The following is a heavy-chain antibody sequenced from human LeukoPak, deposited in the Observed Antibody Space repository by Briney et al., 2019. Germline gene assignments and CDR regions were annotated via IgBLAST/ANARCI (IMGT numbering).Heavy chain of an antibody. CDR3: VKGRDGYDS. Sequence: SETLSLTCAVYGGSFSGFYWSWIRQPPGKGLEWIGEINHSGSTNYNPSLRSRVTISVDTSNNQFSLKLTSVTAADTAFYYCVKGRDGYDSWGQGTLVTVSS. D-gene: IGHD5-24*01. CDR1: GGSFSGFY. CDR2: INHSGST. V-gene: IGHV4-34*01. J-gene: IGHJ5*01.